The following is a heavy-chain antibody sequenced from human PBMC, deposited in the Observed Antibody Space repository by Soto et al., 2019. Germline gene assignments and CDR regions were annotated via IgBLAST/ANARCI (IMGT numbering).Heavy chain of an antibody. V-gene: IGHV3-30-3*01. Sequence: VQLVESGGGVVQPGRSLRLSCAASGFTSSSYAMHWVRQAPGKGLEWVAVISYDGSNKYYADSVKGRFTIPRDNSKNTLYLQMNSLRAEDTAVYYCARAARGSGWSAFDIWGQGTMVTVSS. J-gene: IGHJ3*02. CDR3: ARAARGSGWSAFDI. D-gene: IGHD6-19*01. CDR1: GFTSSSYA. CDR2: ISYDGSNK.